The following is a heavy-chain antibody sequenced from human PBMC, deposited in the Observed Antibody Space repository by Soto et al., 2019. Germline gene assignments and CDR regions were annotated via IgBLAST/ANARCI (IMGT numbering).Heavy chain of an antibody. V-gene: IGHV1-69*01. CDR2: IIPIFGTA. CDR1: GGTFSSYA. D-gene: IGHD3-16*01. CDR3: AIPFTWGSAFDI. Sequence: QVQLVQSGAEVKKPGSSVKVSCKASGGTFSSYAISWVRQAPGQGLEWMGGIIPIFGTANYAQKFQGRVTITADETTSNAYMELSSLRSEDTAVYFCAIPFTWGSAFDIWGQGTMVTVSS. J-gene: IGHJ3*02.